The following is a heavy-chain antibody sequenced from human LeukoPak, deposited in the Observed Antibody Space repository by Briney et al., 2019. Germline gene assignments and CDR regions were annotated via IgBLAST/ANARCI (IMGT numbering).Heavy chain of an antibody. V-gene: IGHV4-61*02. CDR1: GGSISSGNYY. D-gene: IGHD3-22*01. Sequence: SQTLSLTCTVSGGSISSGNYYWSWIRQPAGKGLEWIGRIYTSGSTNYNPSLKSRVTISVDTSKNQFSLKLSSVTAADTAVYYCARDEIPFYDSSGYQDAFDIWGQGTMVTVSS. CDR2: IYTSGST. J-gene: IGHJ3*02. CDR3: ARDEIPFYDSSGYQDAFDI.